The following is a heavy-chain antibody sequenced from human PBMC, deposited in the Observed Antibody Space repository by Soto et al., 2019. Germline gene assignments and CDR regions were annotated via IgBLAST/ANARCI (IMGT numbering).Heavy chain of an antibody. CDR1: GYTFTSYA. V-gene: IGHV1-3*01. Sequence: ASVKVSCKASGYTFTSYAMHWVRQAPGQRLEWMGWINAGNGNTKYSQKFQGRVTITRDTSASTAYMELSSLRSEDTAVYYCAIPLLTGSGSQLGPFDYWGQGTLVTVSS. CDR2: INAGNGNT. CDR3: AIPLLTGSGSQLGPFDY. J-gene: IGHJ4*02. D-gene: IGHD3-10*01.